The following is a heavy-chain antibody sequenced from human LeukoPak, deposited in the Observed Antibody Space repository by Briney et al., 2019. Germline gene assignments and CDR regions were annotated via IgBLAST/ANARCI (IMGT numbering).Heavy chain of an antibody. CDR2: IKQDGSEK. Sequence: GGSLRLSCAASGFTFSSYWMSWVRQAPGKGLEWVANIKQDGSEKYYVDSVKGRFTISRDNAKNSLYLQMNSLRAEDTAVYYCARDSYYYDSSGCDYWGQGTLVTVSS. CDR3: ARDSYYYDSSGCDY. V-gene: IGHV3-7*01. CDR1: GFTFSSYW. D-gene: IGHD3-22*01. J-gene: IGHJ4*02.